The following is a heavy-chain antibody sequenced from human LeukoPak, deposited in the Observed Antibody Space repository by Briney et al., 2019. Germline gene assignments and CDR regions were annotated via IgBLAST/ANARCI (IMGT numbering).Heavy chain of an antibody. J-gene: IGHJ4*02. CDR2: MSGSGGST. D-gene: IGHD6-13*01. CDR3: AKGLAGYSSSWYLTGGYYFDY. Sequence: GGSLRLSCAASGFTFSSYAMSWVRQAPGKGLEWVSAMSGSGGSTYYADSVKGRFTISRDNSKNTLYLQMNSLRAEDTAVYYCAKGLAGYSSSWYLTGGYYFDYWGQGTLVTVSS. CDR1: GFTFSSYA. V-gene: IGHV3-23*01.